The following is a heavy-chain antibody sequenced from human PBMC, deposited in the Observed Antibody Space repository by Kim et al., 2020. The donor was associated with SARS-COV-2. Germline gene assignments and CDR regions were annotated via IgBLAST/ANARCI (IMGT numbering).Heavy chain of an antibody. J-gene: IGHJ4*02. Sequence: VKGRFTISREDSKNTLYLQMNSRKTEDTAVYYCTTSYYDVWSGYLRPFDYWGQGTLVTVSS. CDR3: TTSYYDVWSGYLRPFDY. D-gene: IGHD3-3*01. V-gene: IGHV3-15*01.